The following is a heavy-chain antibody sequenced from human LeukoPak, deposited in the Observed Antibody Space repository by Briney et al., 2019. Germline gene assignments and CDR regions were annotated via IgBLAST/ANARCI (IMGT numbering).Heavy chain of an antibody. D-gene: IGHD2-2*01. CDR3: AKSGPYCSSTSCNYFDY. CDR1: RFTFSNFA. J-gene: IGHJ4*02. Sequence: PGGSLRLSCAASRFTFSNFAMSWVRLAPGKGLEWVSAISGSGGSTYYADSVKGRFTISRDNSKNALFLQMNSLRAEDTAVYYCAKSGPYCSSTSCNYFDYWGQGTLVTVSS. V-gene: IGHV3-23*01. CDR2: ISGSGGST.